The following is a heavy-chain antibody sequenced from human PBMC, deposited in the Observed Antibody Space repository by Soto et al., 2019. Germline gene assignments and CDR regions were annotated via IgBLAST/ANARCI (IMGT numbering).Heavy chain of an antibody. J-gene: IGHJ4*02. V-gene: IGHV3-74*01. CDR3: ARDQVAYYDFWSGYSTPFDY. Sequence: GGSLRLSCAASGFTFSSYWMHWVRQAPGKGLVWVSRINSDGSSTSYADSVKGRFTISRDNAKNTLYLQMNSLRAEDTAVYYCARDQVAYYDFWSGYSTPFDYWGQGTLVTVSS. CDR2: INSDGSST. D-gene: IGHD3-3*01. CDR1: GFTFSSYW.